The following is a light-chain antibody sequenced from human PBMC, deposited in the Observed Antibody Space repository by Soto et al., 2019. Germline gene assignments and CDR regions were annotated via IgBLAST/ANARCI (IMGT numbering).Light chain of an antibody. Sequence: QSALTQPPSASGSPGQSVTISCTGNSSDVGGYNYVFWYQHHPGKAPKLMIYEVSQRPSGVPDRFSGSKSGNTASLTVSGLQAEDEADYYCSSYAGSNHVVFGGGTKLTVL. CDR3: SSYAGSNHVV. CDR2: EVS. J-gene: IGLJ2*01. CDR1: SSDVGGYNY. V-gene: IGLV2-8*01.